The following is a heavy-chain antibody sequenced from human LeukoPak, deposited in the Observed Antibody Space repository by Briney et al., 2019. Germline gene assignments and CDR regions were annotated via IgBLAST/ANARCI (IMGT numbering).Heavy chain of an antibody. Sequence: SETLSLTCTVSGGSFTTYYWSWIRQPAGKGLEWIGSIYYSGSTYYNPSLKSRVTISVDTSKNQFSLKLSSVTAADTAVYYCARLGSRVFDIWGQGTMVTVSS. CDR2: IYYSGST. CDR3: ARLGSRVFDI. D-gene: IGHD7-27*01. CDR1: GGSFTTYY. J-gene: IGHJ3*02. V-gene: IGHV4-4*07.